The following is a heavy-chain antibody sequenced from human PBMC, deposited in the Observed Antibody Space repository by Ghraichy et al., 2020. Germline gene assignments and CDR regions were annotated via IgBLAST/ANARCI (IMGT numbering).Heavy chain of an antibody. D-gene: IGHD2-2*01. V-gene: IGHV4-34*01. CDR2: INHTGST. Sequence: AETLSLTCAVYGGSFSGYYWSWIRQPPGKGLEWIGVINHTGSTNYNPSLKSRVTISVDTSKNQFSLKLSSVTAADTAVYYCARGHRGPAAIPYFDYWGQGTLVTVSS. CDR1: GGSFSGYY. CDR3: ARGHRGPAAIPYFDY. J-gene: IGHJ4*02.